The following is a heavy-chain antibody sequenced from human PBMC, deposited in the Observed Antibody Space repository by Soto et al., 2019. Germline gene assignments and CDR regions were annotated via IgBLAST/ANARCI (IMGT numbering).Heavy chain of an antibody. CDR3: ARGRYGDY. J-gene: IGHJ4*02. D-gene: IGHD1-1*01. CDR2: ISAHNGNT. V-gene: IGHV1-18*01. CDR1: GYTFTSYG. Sequence: QVHLVQSGAEVKKPGASVKVSCKASGYTFTSYGITWVRQAPGQGLEGMGWISAHNGNTDYAQKLQGRVIVTRDTSTRTAYMELRILISDDTAGYYCARGRYGDYWGQGALVTVSS.